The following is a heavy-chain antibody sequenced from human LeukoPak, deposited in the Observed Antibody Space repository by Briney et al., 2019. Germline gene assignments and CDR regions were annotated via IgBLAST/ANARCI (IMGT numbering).Heavy chain of an antibody. CDR3: ASSGSYRFDY. CDR2: ITASGTAM. CDR1: GFTFSTYS. J-gene: IGHJ4*02. D-gene: IGHD1-26*01. Sequence: GGSLRLSCSASGFTFSTYSMNWVRQAPGKGLEWVSHITASGTAMFYADSVKGRFTISRDNAKNSLYLQMNSLRDEDTAVYYCASSGSYRFDYWGQGTLVTVSS. V-gene: IGHV3-48*02.